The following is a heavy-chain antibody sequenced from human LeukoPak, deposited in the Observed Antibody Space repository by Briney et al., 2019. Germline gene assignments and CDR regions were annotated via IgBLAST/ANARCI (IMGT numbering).Heavy chain of an antibody. D-gene: IGHD5-12*01. CDR1: GGSISSGDYY. CDR3: ARRYSGLPFDY. V-gene: IGHV4-30-4*08. CDR2: IYYSGST. J-gene: IGHJ4*02. Sequence: SQTLSLTCTVSGGSISSGDYYWSWIRQPPGKGLEWIGYIYYSGSTYYNPSLKSRVTISVDTSESQFSLKLSSVTAADTAVYYCARRYSGLPFDYWGQGTLVTVSS.